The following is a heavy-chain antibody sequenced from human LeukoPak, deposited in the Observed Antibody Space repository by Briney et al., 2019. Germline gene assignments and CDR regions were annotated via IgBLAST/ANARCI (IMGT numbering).Heavy chain of an antibody. CDR3: AQGYSIGWFPN. V-gene: IGHV3-23*01. CDR2: INVNGDTK. D-gene: IGHD5-12*01. Sequence: PRGSLRLSCAVSGFSVSRYGMSCVRQAPGRGPEWISAINVNGDTKYSADSVRGRFIISRDNSENTLYLQMNSLRTEDTAVYYCAQGYSIGWFPNWGQGSLVSVSS. CDR1: GFSVSRYG. J-gene: IGHJ4*02.